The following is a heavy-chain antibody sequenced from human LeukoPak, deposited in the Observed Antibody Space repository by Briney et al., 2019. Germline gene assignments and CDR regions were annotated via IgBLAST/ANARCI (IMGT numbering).Heavy chain of an antibody. J-gene: IGHJ5*02. CDR2: ISSSGSTI. CDR1: GFTFSDYY. CDR3: ARARGYCSSTSCPLRNWFDP. D-gene: IGHD2-2*01. V-gene: IGHV3-11*01. Sequence: GGSLRLSCAASGFTFSDYYMSWTRQAPGKGLEWVSYISSSGSTIYYADSVKGRFTISRDNAKNSLYLQMNSLRAEDTAVYYCARARGYCSSTSCPLRNWFDPWGQGTLVTVSS.